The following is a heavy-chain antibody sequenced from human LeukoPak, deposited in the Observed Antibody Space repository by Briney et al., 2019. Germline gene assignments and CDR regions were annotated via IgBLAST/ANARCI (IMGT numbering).Heavy chain of an antibody. Sequence: SETLSLTCAVYGGSFSGYYWSWLRQPPGKGLEWIGEINHSGSTNYNPSLKSRVTISVDTSKNQFSLKLSSVTAADTAVYYCAGPRADSSGPHFDYWGQGTLVTVSS. V-gene: IGHV4-34*01. CDR2: INHSGST. J-gene: IGHJ4*02. D-gene: IGHD3-22*01. CDR3: AGPRADSSGPHFDY. CDR1: GGSFSGYY.